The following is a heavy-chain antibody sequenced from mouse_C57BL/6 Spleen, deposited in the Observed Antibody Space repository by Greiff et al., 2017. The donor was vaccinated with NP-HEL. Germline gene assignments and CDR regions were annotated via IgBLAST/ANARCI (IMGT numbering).Heavy chain of an antibody. CDR2: INPSNGGT. D-gene: IGHD2-4*01. J-gene: IGHJ3*01. CDR1: GYTFTSYW. Sequence: VQLQQSGTELVKPGASVKLSCKASGYTFTSYWMHWVKQRPGQGLEWIGNINPSNGGTNYNEKFKSKATLTVDKSSSTAYMQLSSLTSEDSAVYYCARVQYVYYDYAFAYWGQGTLVTVSA. V-gene: IGHV1-53*01. CDR3: ARVQYVYYDYAFAY.